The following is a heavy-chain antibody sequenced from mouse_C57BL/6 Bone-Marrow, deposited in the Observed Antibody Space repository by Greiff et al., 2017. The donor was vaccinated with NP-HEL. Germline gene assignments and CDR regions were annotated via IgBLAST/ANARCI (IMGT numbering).Heavy chain of an antibody. CDR2: ISNGGGST. D-gene: IGHD2-3*01. V-gene: IGHV5-12*01. CDR1: GFTFSDYY. CDR3: ARHDGCNWYFDV. Sequence: EVKLMESGGGLVQPGGSLKLSCAASGFTFSDYYMYWVRQTPEKRLEWVAYISNGGGSTYYPDTVKGRFTISRDNAKNTLYLQMSRLKSEDTAMYYCARHDGCNWYFDVWGTGTTVTVSS. J-gene: IGHJ1*03.